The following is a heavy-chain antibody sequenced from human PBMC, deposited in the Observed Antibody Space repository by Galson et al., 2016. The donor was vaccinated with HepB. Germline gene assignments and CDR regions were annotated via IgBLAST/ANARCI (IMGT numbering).Heavy chain of an antibody. J-gene: IGHJ4*02. Sequence: SETLSLTCPVSGDSFSPYFWTWIRQPPGKALQWIGYVHYSGTANYNPSLSNRVTISVDTYKNQFSLKLTSVTAADTAVYYCARPIDYNFWSGYSYWGPGTLVSVSS. CDR3: ARPIDYNFWSGYSY. V-gene: IGHV4-59*08. D-gene: IGHD3-3*01. CDR1: GDSFSPYF. CDR2: VHYSGTA.